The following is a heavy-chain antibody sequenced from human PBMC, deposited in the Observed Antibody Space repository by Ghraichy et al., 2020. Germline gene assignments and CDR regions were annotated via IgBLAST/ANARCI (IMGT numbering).Heavy chain of an antibody. CDR1: GGSISSSSYY. V-gene: IGHV4-39*01. D-gene: IGHD6-19*01. J-gene: IGHJ5*02. Sequence: SETLSLTCTVSGGSISSSSYYWGWIRQPPGKGLEWIGSMYYSGSTNYNASLKSRVTISVDTSKNQFSLKPSSVTAADTAVYYCARLGISGSGGRGWFDPWGQGTQVTVSS. CDR2: MYYSGST. CDR3: ARLGISGSGGRGWFDP.